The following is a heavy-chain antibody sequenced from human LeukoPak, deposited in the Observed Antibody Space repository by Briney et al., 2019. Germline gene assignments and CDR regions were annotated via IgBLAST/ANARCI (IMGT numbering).Heavy chain of an antibody. V-gene: IGHV3-33*01. Sequence: GGSLRLSCAASGFTFSSYGMHWVRQAPGKGLEWVAVIWYDGSNKYYADSVKGRFTISRDNSKNTLYLQMNSLRAEDTAVYYCARHYYGSGTYYNFWGQGTLVTVSS. J-gene: IGHJ4*02. D-gene: IGHD3-10*01. CDR2: IWYDGSNK. CDR3: ARHYYGSGTYYNF. CDR1: GFTFSSYG.